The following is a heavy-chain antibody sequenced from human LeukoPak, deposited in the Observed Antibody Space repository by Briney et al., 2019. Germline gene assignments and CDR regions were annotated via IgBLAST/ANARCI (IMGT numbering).Heavy chain of an antibody. V-gene: IGHV4-34*01. CDR2: INHSGST. CDR3: ARGSFSRIAARRGAKTFDY. D-gene: IGHD6-6*01. CDR1: GGSFSGYY. Sequence: SETLSLTCAVYGGSFSGYYWSWLRQPPGKGLEWIGEINHSGSTNYNPSLKSRVTISVDTSKPQFSLKLSSVTAADTAVYYCARGSFSRIAARRGAKTFDYWGQGTLVTVSS. J-gene: IGHJ4*02.